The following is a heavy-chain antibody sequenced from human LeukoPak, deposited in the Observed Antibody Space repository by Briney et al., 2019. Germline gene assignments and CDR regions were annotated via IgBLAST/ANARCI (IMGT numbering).Heavy chain of an antibody. CDR1: GFTFSSYA. Sequence: GGSLRLSCAASGFTFSSYAMHWVRQAPGKGLEWVAVIWSDTTNKYYADSVKGRFTISRYNSKNTLYLQMSSLRAEDTAMYYCARDRLTTVTTFHFDYWGQGTLVTVSS. V-gene: IGHV3-33*01. CDR2: IWSDTTNK. CDR3: ARDRLTTVTTFHFDY. D-gene: IGHD4-17*01. J-gene: IGHJ4*02.